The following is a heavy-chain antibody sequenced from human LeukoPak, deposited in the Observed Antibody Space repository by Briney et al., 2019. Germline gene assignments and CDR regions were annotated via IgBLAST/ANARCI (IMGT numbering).Heavy chain of an antibody. D-gene: IGHD3-10*01. V-gene: IGHV4-39*01. CDR3: ARLFYYVPGRYNWFDP. Sequence: SETLSLTCTVSGGSISSNSYYWGWIRQPPGKGLAWIGTIFHSGSTDYNPSLKSRVTISLDTSKNQFSLKLSSVTAADAAVYYCARLFYYVPGRYNWFDPWGQGTLVTVSS. J-gene: IGHJ5*02. CDR2: IFHSGST. CDR1: GGSISSNSYY.